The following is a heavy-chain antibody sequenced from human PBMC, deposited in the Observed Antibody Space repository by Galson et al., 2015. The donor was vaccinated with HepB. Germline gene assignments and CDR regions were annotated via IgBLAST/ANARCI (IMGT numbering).Heavy chain of an antibody. CDR2: IYSGGST. Sequence: LSCAASGFTVSSNYMSWVRQAPGKGLEWVSVIYSGGSTYYADSVKGRFTISRDNSKNTLYLQMNSLRAEDTAVYYCARDLGGSYYFDYWGQGTLVTVSS. CDR3: ARDLGGSYYFDY. CDR1: GFTVSSNY. J-gene: IGHJ4*02. V-gene: IGHV3-53*01. D-gene: IGHD1-26*01.